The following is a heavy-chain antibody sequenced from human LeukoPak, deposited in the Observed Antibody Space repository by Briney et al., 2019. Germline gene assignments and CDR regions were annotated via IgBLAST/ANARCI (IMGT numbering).Heavy chain of an antibody. CDR1: GFTFSSHL. V-gene: IGHV3-74*01. D-gene: IGHD1-14*01. CDR2: VKSDRTAT. CDR3: VRKFATGD. Sequence: PGGSLRLSCAASGFTFSSHLMHWVRQAQGTGLVWVSSVKSDRTATNYADSVKGRFTISRDNAKNTLYLRMNSLRVEDTAVYYCVRKFATGDWGQGTLVTVSS. J-gene: IGHJ4*02.